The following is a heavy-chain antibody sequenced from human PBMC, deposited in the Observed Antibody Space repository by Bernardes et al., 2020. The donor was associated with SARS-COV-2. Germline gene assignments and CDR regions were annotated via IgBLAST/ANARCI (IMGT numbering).Heavy chain of an antibody. CDR2: IYYSGST. Sequence: SEPLSLTCTVSGGSISSSGYSWGWLLQPPGQGREWMWSIYYSGSTSYIPSRKSRVTISVDTSKNQFSLKLSSVTAADTAVDYCARHSMASITIFGVVRAGNWFDPWGQGALVAVSS. CDR3: ARHSMASITIFGVVRAGNWFDP. V-gene: IGHV4-39*01. J-gene: IGHJ5*02. D-gene: IGHD3-3*01. CDR1: GGSISSSGYS.